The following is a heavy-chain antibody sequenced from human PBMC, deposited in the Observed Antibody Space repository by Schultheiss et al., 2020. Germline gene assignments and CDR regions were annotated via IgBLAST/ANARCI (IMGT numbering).Heavy chain of an antibody. Sequence: GESLKISCAASGFTFSSYSMNWVRQAPGKGLEWVASMNQDGSEKHYVESVKGRYTISRDNANNSLHLQMNSLRAEDTAVYYCARTGGGYSYGPRGYFDYWGQGTLVTGSS. J-gene: IGHJ4*02. CDR3: ARTGGGYSYGPRGYFDY. CDR2: MNQDGSEK. D-gene: IGHD5-18*01. CDR1: GFTFSSYS. V-gene: IGHV3-7*01.